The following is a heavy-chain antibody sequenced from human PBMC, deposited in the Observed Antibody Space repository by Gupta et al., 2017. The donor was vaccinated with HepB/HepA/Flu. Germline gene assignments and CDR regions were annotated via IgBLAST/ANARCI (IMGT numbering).Heavy chain of an antibody. Sequence: GGGLVQPGRSLRLSCAASGFTFDDYAMHWVRQAPGKGLEWVSGISWNSGSIGYADSVKGRFTISRDNAKNSLYLQMNSLRAEDTALYYCAKDYGVGGDYYDSSGYSPYFDYWGQGTRVTVS. CDR2: ISWNSGSI. J-gene: IGHJ4*02. CDR3: AKDYGVGGDYYDSSGYSPYFDY. D-gene: IGHD3-22*01. V-gene: IGHV3-9*01. CDR1: GFTFDDYA.